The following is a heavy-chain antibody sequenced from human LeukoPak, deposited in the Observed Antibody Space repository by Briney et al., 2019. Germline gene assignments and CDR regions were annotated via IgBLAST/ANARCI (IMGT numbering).Heavy chain of an antibody. Sequence: PGWPLRLSCAASGLTFRNYGMDGVPQAPGKGLEWVAVIWYDGSNKYYADSVKGRFTISRDNSKNTLYLQMNSLRAEDTAVYYCARGPHYHHSTGHFSYWGQGTLVTVSS. V-gene: IGHV3-33*01. D-gene: IGHD3-22*01. CDR1: GLTFRNYG. J-gene: IGHJ4*02. CDR2: IWYDGSNK. CDR3: ARGPHYHHSTGHFSY.